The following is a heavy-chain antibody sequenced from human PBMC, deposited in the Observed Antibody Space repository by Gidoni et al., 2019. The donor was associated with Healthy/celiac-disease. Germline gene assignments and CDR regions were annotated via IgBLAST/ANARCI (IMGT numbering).Heavy chain of an antibody. J-gene: IGHJ4*02. Sequence: QVQLVQSGAEVKKPGASVTVYCKASGYTFTSYGISWLRQAPGQGLEWMGWISAYNCNTNYAQKLQGRVTMTTDTSTSTAYMELRSLRSDDTAVYYLARGPMIVVVIALPDYWGQGTLVTVSS. D-gene: IGHD3-22*01. CDR3: ARGPMIVVVIALPDY. CDR2: ISAYNCNT. CDR1: GYTFTSYG. V-gene: IGHV1-18*04.